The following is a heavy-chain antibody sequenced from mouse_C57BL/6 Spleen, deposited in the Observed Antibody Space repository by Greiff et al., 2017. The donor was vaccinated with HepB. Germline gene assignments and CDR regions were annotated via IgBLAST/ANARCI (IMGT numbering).Heavy chain of an antibody. V-gene: IGHV1-9*01. CDR2: ILPGSDST. Sequence: VQLQQSGAELMKPGASVKLSCIPTGYTFTGYWIEWVKQRPGHGLEWTGEILPGSDSTNYNVKFKGKATFTADTSSNTAYMQLSSLTTEDSAIYYCARSFAYWGQGTLVTVSA. J-gene: IGHJ3*01. CDR1: GYTFTGYW. CDR3: ARSFAY.